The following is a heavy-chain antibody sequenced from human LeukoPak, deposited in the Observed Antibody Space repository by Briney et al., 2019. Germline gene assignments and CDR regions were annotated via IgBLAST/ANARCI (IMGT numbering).Heavy chain of an antibody. J-gene: IGHJ4*02. V-gene: IGHV3-30*02. CDR2: IRYDGSNK. CDR1: GFSFSSYG. CDR3: AKPHIDD. Sequence: GGSLRLSCAASGFSFSSYGMHWVRQAPGKGLEWVAFIRYDGSNKYYADSVKGRFTVSRDNSKNTLYLQMNSLRAGDTAVYYCAKPHIDDWGQGTLVTVSS.